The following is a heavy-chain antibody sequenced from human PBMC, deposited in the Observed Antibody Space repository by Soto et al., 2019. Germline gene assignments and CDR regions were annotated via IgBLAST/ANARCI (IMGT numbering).Heavy chain of an antibody. CDR1: GFTFSTYA. CDR2: INTAGTA. J-gene: IGHJ4*02. CDR3: AEDWYEDD. Sequence: EVQLLESGGGLVQPGGSLRLSCAASGFTFSTYAMTWVRQAPGKGLEWVSAINTAGTAYYLDSVKGRFTISRDNAKNTLYLQMNGLRAEDTAVYYCAEDWYEDDWGQGTLVTVSS. D-gene: IGHD6-13*01. V-gene: IGHV3-23*01.